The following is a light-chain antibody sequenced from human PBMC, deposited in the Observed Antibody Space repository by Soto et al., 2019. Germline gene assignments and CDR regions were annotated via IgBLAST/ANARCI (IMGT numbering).Light chain of an antibody. CDR1: QSISDT. CDR3: QQRSNWPRT. CDR2: GAS. J-gene: IGKJ1*01. V-gene: IGKV3-15*01. Sequence: EIVMTQSPATLSVSPGGRATLSCRASQSISDTLAWYQQKPGQAPRLLIYGASTRAPGFPARFSGSGSGTDFTLTISSLQSEDFAVYYCQQRSNWPRTFGQGTKVDI.